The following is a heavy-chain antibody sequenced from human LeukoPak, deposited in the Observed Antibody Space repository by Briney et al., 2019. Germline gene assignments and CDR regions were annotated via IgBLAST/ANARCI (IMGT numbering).Heavy chain of an antibody. J-gene: IGHJ6*03. V-gene: IGHV3-53*01. CDR1: GFTVSSNY. Sequence: GGSLRLSCAASGFTVSSNYMSWVRQAPGKGLEWVSVIYSGGSTYYADSVKGRFTISRDNSKNTLYLQMNSLRAEDTAVYYCARRLYSSSWYYMDVWGKGTTVTVSS. CDR2: IYSGGST. CDR3: ARRLYSSSWYYMDV. D-gene: IGHD6-13*01.